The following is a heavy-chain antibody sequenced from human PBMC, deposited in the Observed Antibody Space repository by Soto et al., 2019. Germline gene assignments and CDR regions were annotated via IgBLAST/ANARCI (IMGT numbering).Heavy chain of an antibody. CDR2: IYYSGST. D-gene: IGHD1-1*01. CDR1: GGSISSYY. J-gene: IGHJ4*02. V-gene: IGHV4-59*08. Sequence: SETLSLTCTVSGGSISSYYWSWIRQPPGKGLEWIGYIYYSGSTNYNPSLKSRVTISVETSKNQFSLKLSSVTAADTAVYYCARHDRPHWNDVGSFDYWGQGTLVTVSS. CDR3: ARHDRPHWNDVGSFDY.